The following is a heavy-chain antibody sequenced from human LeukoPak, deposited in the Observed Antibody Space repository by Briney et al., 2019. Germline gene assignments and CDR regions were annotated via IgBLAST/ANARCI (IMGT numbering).Heavy chain of an antibody. CDR2: IKSKTDGGTT. J-gene: IGHJ4*02. V-gene: IGHV3-15*01. CDR1: GFTFSNAW. Sequence: PGGSLRLSCAASGFTFSNAWMSWVRQAPGKGLEWVGRIKSKTDGGTTDYAAPVKGRFTISRDDSNNTLYLQMNSLKTEDTAVYYCTTYSYYYDSSGYSGIDYWGQGTLVTVSS. D-gene: IGHD3-22*01. CDR3: TTYSYYYDSSGYSGIDY.